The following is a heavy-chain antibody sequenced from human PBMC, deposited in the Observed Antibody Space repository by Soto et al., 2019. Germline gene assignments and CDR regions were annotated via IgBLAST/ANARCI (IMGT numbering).Heavy chain of an antibody. J-gene: IGHJ4*02. D-gene: IGHD6-13*01. Sequence: QLQLQESGPGLVKPSETLSLTCTVSGGSLSSSGSYWGWIRQPPGKGLEYIGYIYYSGTTYYNPSLKSRVVISVDTSKNQFSLKLSSVTAADTAVYYCARLHSSSWYFDYWGQGTLVTVSS. CDR3: ARLHSSSWYFDY. CDR2: IYYSGTT. V-gene: IGHV4-39*01. CDR1: GGSLSSSGSY.